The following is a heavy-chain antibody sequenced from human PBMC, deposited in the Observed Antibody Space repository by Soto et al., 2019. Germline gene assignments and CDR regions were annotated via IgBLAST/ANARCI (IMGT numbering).Heavy chain of an antibody. D-gene: IGHD2-8*02. CDR2: ISTYNGNT. J-gene: IGHJ5*02. CDR1: GYTFSNYG. V-gene: IGHV1-18*04. Sequence: QVQLVQSGAEVKKPGASVKVSCTASGYTFSNYGITWVRQAPGQGLAWMGWISTYNGNTNYAKKVQGRVTMTIDTSTSTAYMGLRRRSSDDTAMYYWAACTGPSYHRGREGFDPWGQGTLVTVSA. CDR3: AACTGPSYHRGREGFDP.